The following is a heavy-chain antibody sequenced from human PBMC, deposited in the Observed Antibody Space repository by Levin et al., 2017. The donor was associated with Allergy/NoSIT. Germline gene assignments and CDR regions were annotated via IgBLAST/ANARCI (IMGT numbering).Heavy chain of an antibody. CDR2: ISSSSSTI. CDR1: GFTFSSYS. V-gene: IGHV3-48*01. D-gene: IGHD3-3*01. Sequence: GESLKISCAASGFTFSSYSMNWVRQAPGKGLEWVSYISSSSSTIYYADSVKGRFTISRDNAKNSLYLQMNSLRAEDTAVYYCARVHHDFWSGYGVGLDYWGQGTLVTVSS. CDR3: ARVHHDFWSGYGVGLDY. J-gene: IGHJ4*02.